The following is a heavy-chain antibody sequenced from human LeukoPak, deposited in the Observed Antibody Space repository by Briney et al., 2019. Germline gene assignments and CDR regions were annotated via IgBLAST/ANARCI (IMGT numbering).Heavy chain of an antibody. CDR2: IPYDGSNT. Sequence: GRSLRLSCTAPGFTFNTYGMHWVRQAPGKGLEWVAAIPYDGSNTYYLDSVKGRFTISRDNSKNTLYLQMNSLRADDTSVYYCAKDIGTTSLANWLDPWGQGTLVTVSS. J-gene: IGHJ5*02. D-gene: IGHD2/OR15-2a*01. V-gene: IGHV3-33*03. CDR3: AKDIGTTSLANWLDP. CDR1: GFTFNTYG.